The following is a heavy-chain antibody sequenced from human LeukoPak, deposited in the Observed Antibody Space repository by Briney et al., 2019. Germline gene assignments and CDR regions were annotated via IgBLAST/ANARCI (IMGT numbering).Heavy chain of an antibody. CDR2: TYYRSKWYD. CDR3: TRARDAFTRKSVFDI. Sequence: SQTLSLTCAISGDGVSSKSAAWNWIRQSPSRGLEWLGRTYYRSKWYDDYAVSVKSRITINADTSKNQFSLHLNSVTPEDTAVYYCTRARDAFTRKSVFDIWGQGTMVTVSS. CDR1: GDGVSSKSAA. J-gene: IGHJ3*02. V-gene: IGHV6-1*01. D-gene: IGHD3-16*01.